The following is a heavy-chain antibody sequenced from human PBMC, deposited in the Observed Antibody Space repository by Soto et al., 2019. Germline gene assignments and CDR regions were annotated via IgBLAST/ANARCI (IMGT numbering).Heavy chain of an antibody. D-gene: IGHD2-8*02. CDR2: INHSGST. J-gene: IGHJ4*02. V-gene: IGHV4-34*01. CDR1: GGSFSGYY. CDR3: ARGQSSLLLDC. Sequence: QVQLQQWGAGLLKPSETLSLTCAVYGGSFSGYYWSWIRQPPGKGLEWIGEINHSGSTNYNPSLKSRVTISVDTSKIQSSLNLSSVTAADTAVYYCARGQSSLLLDCWGQGVLVTVSS.